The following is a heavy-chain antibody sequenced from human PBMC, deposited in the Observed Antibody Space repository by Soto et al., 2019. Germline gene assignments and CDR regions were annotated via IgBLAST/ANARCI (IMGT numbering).Heavy chain of an antibody. V-gene: IGHV3-23*01. CDR2: ISGSGGST. D-gene: IGHD6-19*01. J-gene: IGHJ4*02. Sequence: GSLRLSCAASGFTFSSYAMSWVRQAPGKGLEWVSAISGSGGSTYYADSVKGRFTISRDNSKNTLYVQMNSLRAEDTAVYYCAKVSSGWSEIDYWGQGTLVTVSS. CDR1: GFTFSSYA. CDR3: AKVSSGWSEIDY.